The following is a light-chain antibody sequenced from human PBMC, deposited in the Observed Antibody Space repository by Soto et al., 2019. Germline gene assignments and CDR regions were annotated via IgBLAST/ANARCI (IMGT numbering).Light chain of an antibody. CDR3: QQTNSFPIT. J-gene: IGKJ5*01. CDR1: QGIGTW. V-gene: IGKV1D-12*01. Sequence: DVQVTQSPSFVSASVGDSVTITCRASQGIGTWLAWYQHKPGAAPNLLISVASNLESGVPARFSGSGLGTHFTFTIVSLQPEDSAMSYCQQTNSFPITFGHGARREI. CDR2: VAS.